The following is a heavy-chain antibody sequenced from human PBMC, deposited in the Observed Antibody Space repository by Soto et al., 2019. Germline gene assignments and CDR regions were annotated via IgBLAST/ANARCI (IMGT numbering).Heavy chain of an antibody. CDR2: IFYSGST. J-gene: IGHJ5*01. D-gene: IGHD3-10*02. Sequence: QVQLQESGPGLVKPSETLSLTCTVSGGSISSYYWSWIRQPPGKGLEWIGFIFYSGSTSYNPSLKRRIIISIDTTEYTFSLKLNSVTAADTAVYYCASMIGDPVLSFDSWGQGTLVAVSS. CDR1: GGSISSYY. CDR3: ASMIGDPVLSFDS. V-gene: IGHV4-59*01.